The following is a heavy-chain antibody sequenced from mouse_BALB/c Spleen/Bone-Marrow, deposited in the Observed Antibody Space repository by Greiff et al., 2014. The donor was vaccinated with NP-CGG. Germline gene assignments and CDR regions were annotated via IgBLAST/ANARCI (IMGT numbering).Heavy chain of an antibody. V-gene: IGHV1-69*01. J-gene: IGHJ4*01. CDR1: GYTFTDKW. CDR3: ARGGHDFSLDY. D-gene: IGHD2-4*01. Sequence: VQLQQSGAELGMPGASVKMSCKASGYTFTDKWMYWVKQRPGQGLEWIGAIDTSDSYTNYNQKFMGKASLTVDASSSTAYMQVSSPTSDDSAVYYCARGGHDFSLDYWGQGTSVTVSS. CDR2: IDTSDSYT.